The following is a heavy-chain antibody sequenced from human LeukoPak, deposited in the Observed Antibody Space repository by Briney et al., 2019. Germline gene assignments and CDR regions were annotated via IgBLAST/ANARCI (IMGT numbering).Heavy chain of an antibody. CDR2: IYYSGST. J-gene: IGHJ6*03. V-gene: IGHV4-59*01. Sequence: SETLSLTCTVSGGSISSYYWSWIRQPPGKGLEWIGYIYYSGSTNYNPSLKSRVTISVDTSKNQFSLKLSSVTAADTAVYYCARIRGITMVRGVVYYYYYMDVWGKGTTVTISS. CDR3: ARIRGITMVRGVVYYYYYMDV. D-gene: IGHD3-10*01. CDR1: GGSISSYY.